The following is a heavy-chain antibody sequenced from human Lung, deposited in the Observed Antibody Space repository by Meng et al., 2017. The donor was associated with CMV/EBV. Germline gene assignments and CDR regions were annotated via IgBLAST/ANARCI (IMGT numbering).Heavy chain of an antibody. CDR3: AREDYHDSTSYQDFDY. CDR1: GYTFNDYY. V-gene: IGHV1-2*02. Sequence: ASXXVSXKASGYTFNDYYMHWVRQAPGQGLEWMGWINPNSGGTNYALKFQGRVTMTSDTSISTGYMELSSLRSDDTAVYYCAREDYHDSTSYQDFDYWGQGXLVTVSS. CDR2: INPNSGGT. D-gene: IGHD3-22*01. J-gene: IGHJ4*02.